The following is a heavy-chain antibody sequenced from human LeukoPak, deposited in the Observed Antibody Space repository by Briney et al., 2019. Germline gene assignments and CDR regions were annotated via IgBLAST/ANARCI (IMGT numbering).Heavy chain of an antibody. CDR2: INPNSGGT. J-gene: IGHJ6*02. V-gene: IGHV1-2*06. D-gene: IGHD2-2*01. CDR3: ARVGPPDASGMDV. CDR1: GYTFTDYY. Sequence: ASVKVSCKASGYTFTDYYVHWVRQAPGQGLEWMGRINPNSGGTNYAQKFQGRVTMTRDTSIRTAYMELSRLRSDDTAMYYCARVGPPDASGMDVWGQGTTVTVSS.